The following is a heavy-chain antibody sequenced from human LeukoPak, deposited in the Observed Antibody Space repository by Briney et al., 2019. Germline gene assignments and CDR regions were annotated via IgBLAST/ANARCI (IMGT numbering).Heavy chain of an antibody. CDR1: AFTFSSYA. CDR3: AKSTKGGYSYGDDDAFDI. CDR2: ISGSGGST. V-gene: IGHV3-23*01. D-gene: IGHD5-18*01. J-gene: IGHJ3*02. Sequence: GGSLRLSCAASAFTFSSYAMSWVRQAPGKGLEWVSAISGSGGSTYYADSVKGRFTISRDNSKDTLYLQMNSLRAEDTAVYYCAKSTKGGYSYGDDDAFDIWGQGTMVTVSS.